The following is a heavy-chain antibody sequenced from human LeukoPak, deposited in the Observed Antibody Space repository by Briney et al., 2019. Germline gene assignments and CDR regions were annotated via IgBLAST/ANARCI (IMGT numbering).Heavy chain of an antibody. J-gene: IGHJ4*02. D-gene: IGHD3-9*01. CDR1: GFTFSSYS. CDR3: ARETAVSGGIFFDY. Sequence: PGGSLRLSCAASGFTFSSYSMNWVRQAPGKGLEWVSSISSSSSYIYYADSVKGRFTISRDNAKNSLYLQMNSLRAEDTALYYCARETAVSGGIFFDYWGQGTLVTVSS. CDR2: ISSSSSYI. V-gene: IGHV3-21*01.